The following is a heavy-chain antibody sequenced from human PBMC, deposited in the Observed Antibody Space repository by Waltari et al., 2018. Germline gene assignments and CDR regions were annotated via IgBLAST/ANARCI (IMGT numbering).Heavy chain of an antibody. CDR1: GFTFSRYW. Sequence: VQLVESGGGLVQPGGSLRLSCGASGFTFSRYWMSWVRQAPGKGWEWEANINQDGSYKSYVDSVKGRCTSSRDNAKDSLYLQMNGLRAEDTAIYYCARDCEYTGSYGAFDMWGQGTMVTVSS. D-gene: IGHD1-26*01. J-gene: IGHJ3*02. V-gene: IGHV3-7*01. CDR3: ARDCEYTGSYGAFDM. CDR2: INQDGSYK.